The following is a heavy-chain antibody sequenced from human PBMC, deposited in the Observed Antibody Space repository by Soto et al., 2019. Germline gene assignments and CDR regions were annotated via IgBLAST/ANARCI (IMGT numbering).Heavy chain of an antibody. V-gene: IGHV1-69*02. J-gene: IGHJ5*02. CDR2: IIPILGIA. CDR1: GGTFSSYT. Sequence: SVKVSCKASGGTFSSYTISWVRQAPGQGLEWMGRIIPILGIANYAQKFQGRVTITADESTSTAYMELSSLRSEDTAVYYCASNTYYYDSNGLRGFDPWGQGTLVTVSS. CDR3: ASNTYYYDSNGLRGFDP. D-gene: IGHD3-22*01.